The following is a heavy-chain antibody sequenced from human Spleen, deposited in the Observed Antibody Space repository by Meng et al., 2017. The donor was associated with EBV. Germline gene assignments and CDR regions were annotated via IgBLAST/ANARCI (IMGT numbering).Heavy chain of an antibody. CDR2: INHSGST. CDR3: ARGNGDYGDHIFSVHFDY. CDR1: GGSFSGYY. J-gene: IGHJ4*02. V-gene: IGHV4-34*01. Sequence: QAPLRQWGGRLLKPSEPLSLTCAVYGGSFSGYYWSWIRQPPGKGLEWIGEINHSGSTNYNPSLKSRVTISVDTSKNQFSLKLSSVTAADTAVYYCARGNGDYGDHIFSVHFDYWGQGTLVTVSS. D-gene: IGHD4-17*01.